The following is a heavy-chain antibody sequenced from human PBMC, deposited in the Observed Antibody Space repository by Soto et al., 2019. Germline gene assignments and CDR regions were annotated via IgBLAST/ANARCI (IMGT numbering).Heavy chain of an antibody. D-gene: IGHD5-12*01. V-gene: IGHV1-18*01. J-gene: IGHJ5*02. CDR1: GYTFTSYG. CDR3: ARLDIVARGSGNWFDP. CDR2: ISAYNGNT. Sequence: QVQLVQSGAEVKKPGASVKVSCKASGYTFTSYGISWVRQAPGQGLEWMGWISAYNGNTNYAQKLQGRVTMTTDTXTXKAYMELRSLRSDDTAVYYCARLDIVARGSGNWFDPWGQGTLVTVSS.